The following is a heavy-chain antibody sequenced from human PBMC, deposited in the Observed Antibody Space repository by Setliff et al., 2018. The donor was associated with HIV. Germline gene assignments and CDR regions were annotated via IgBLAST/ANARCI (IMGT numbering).Heavy chain of an antibody. CDR1: GASISGSY. D-gene: IGHD3-22*01. CDR3: ARHYDSSGYGDYFDD. J-gene: IGHJ4*02. Sequence: PSETLSLTCTVSGASISGSYWIWIRQPPGKGLEWIGYMSLTRDTKYNPSLNSRVTTTIDTSKNQFSLELRSVTSADTAVYYCARHYDSSGYGDYFDDWGRGILVTVTS. CDR2: MSLTRDT. V-gene: IGHV4-59*08.